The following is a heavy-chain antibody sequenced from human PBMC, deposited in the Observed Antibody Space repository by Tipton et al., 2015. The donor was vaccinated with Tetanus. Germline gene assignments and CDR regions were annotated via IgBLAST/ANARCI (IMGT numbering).Heavy chain of an antibody. CDR3: ARQDTLNYYYVGYFHD. CDR1: GSSITSTTHY. CDR2: IYYSGST. D-gene: IGHD3-22*01. V-gene: IGHV4-39*01. J-gene: IGHJ1*01. Sequence: TLSLTCTVSGSSITSTTHYWGWIRQAPGKGLEWIGIIYYSGSTYYNASLRSRVTISVDTSKNQFSLQLRSVTAADTAVYYCARQDTLNYYYVGYFHDWGRGTLVTVSS.